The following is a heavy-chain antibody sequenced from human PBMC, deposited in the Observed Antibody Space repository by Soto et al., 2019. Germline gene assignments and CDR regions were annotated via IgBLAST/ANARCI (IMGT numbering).Heavy chain of an antibody. CDR1: GFTFSSYA. V-gene: IGHV3-23*01. J-gene: IGHJ4*02. CDR2: ISGSGGST. Sequence: EVQLLESGGGLVQPGGSLRLSCAASGFTFSSYAMSWVRQAPGKGLEWVSAISGSGGSTYYADSVKGRFTISRDNSKNTLYLQMNSLRAEDTAVYYCAKGPWVIAVAGFGLFDYWGQGTLVTVSS. D-gene: IGHD6-19*01. CDR3: AKGPWVIAVAGFGLFDY.